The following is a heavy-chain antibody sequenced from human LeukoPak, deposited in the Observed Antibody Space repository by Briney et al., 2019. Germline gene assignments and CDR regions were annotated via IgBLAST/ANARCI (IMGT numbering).Heavy chain of an antibody. D-gene: IGHD5-24*01. CDR1: GYTFTDYN. V-gene: IGHV1-2*02. CDR2: VNPNSGGT. J-gene: IGHJ4*02. Sequence: ASVKVSCKTSGYTFTDYNVHWVRQAPGQGLEWMGWVNPNSGGTNYAQTFQGRVTMTRDSSISTAYMELSRLRSDDTAVYYCAAVEMATSRGYYFDYWGQGTLVTVSS. CDR3: AAVEMATSRGYYFDY.